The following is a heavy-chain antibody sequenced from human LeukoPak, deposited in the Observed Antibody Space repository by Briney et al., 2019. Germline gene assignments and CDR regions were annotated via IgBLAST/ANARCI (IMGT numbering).Heavy chain of an antibody. D-gene: IGHD3-22*01. J-gene: IGHJ2*01. CDR2: INHSGST. CDR3: AKAARQGFTMIVVPFFYFDL. CDR1: GGSISSGASG. Sequence: SQTLSLTCTVSGGSISSGASGWGWIRQHPNRGLEWVGYINHSGSTYYNPSLGSRVTMSVDTSKNQFSLKLSSVTAADSAVYYCAKAARQGFTMIVVPFFYFDLWGRGTLVTVSS. V-gene: IGHV4-31*03.